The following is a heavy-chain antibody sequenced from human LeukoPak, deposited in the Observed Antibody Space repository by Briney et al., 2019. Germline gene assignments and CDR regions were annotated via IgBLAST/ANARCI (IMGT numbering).Heavy chain of an antibody. CDR3: AKDTASSWWYFDL. J-gene: IGHJ2*01. CDR2: IYYSGST. Sequence: SETLSLTCTVSGGSISSYYWSWIRQPPGKGLEWIGYIYYSGSTNYNPSLKSRVTISVDKSKNQFSLKLRSVTAADTALYYCAKDTASSWWYFDLWGRGTLVTVSS. CDR1: GGSISSYY. V-gene: IGHV4-59*12. D-gene: IGHD5-18*01.